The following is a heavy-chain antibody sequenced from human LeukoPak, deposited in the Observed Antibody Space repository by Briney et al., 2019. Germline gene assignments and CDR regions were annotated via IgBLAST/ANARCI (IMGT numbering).Heavy chain of an antibody. CDR2: ISSSSSYM. V-gene: IGHV3-21*01. CDR3: ARGAAAAIRGTLFDY. Sequence: PGGSLRLSCAASGFTFSSYSMNWVRQAPGKGLEWVSSISSSSSYMYYADSVTGRFTFSRDNAKNSLYLQMNSLRAEDTAVYYCARGAAAAIRGTLFDYWGQGTLVTVSS. J-gene: IGHJ4*02. D-gene: IGHD2-2*02. CDR1: GFTFSSYS.